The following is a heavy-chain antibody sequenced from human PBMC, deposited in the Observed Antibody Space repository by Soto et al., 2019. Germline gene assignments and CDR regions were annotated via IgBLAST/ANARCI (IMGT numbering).Heavy chain of an antibody. V-gene: IGHV3-23*01. Sequence: EVQLLESGGGLVQPGGSLRLSCAASGFTFSSYAMSWVRQAPGKGLEWVSAISGSGGSTYYADSVTGRFTISRDNSKNSWYLQKTTRRAEDTLLYCCGKDTVVVLVAATCFDTGAQGPLVT. J-gene: IGHJ5*02. D-gene: IGHD2-15*01. CDR1: GFTFSSYA. CDR3: GKDTVVVLVAATCFDT. CDR2: ISGSGGST.